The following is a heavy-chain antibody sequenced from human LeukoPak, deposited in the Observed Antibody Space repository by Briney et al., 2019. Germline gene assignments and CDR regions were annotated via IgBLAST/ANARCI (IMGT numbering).Heavy chain of an antibody. J-gene: IGHJ6*02. CDR3: ARDLSEEYYYYGMDV. V-gene: IGHV1-69*13. CDR1: GGTFSSYA. CDR2: IIPIFGTA. D-gene: IGHD3-3*01. Sequence: GASVKVSCKASGGTFSSYAISWVRQAPGQGLEWMGGIIPIFGTANYAQKFQGRVTITADESTSTACMELSSLRSEDTAVYYCARDLSEEYYYYGMDVWGQGTTVTVSS.